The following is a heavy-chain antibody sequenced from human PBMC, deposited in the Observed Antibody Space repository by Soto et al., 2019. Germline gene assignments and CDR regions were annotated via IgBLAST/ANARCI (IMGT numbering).Heavy chain of an antibody. V-gene: IGHV3-23*01. CDR1: GFPFNTYA. CDR2: TSIGGNT. Sequence: PGGSLRLSYEASGFPFNTYAITWFRQLPGMGLEWVSTTSIGGNTDFAESVRGRFSVSRDNSKNTLYLQMTDLRAEDAAIYFCAKDLRPGLVVPTKSGFDPWGQGTRVTVSS. D-gene: IGHD3-10*01. CDR3: AKDLRPGLVVPTKSGFDP. J-gene: IGHJ5*02.